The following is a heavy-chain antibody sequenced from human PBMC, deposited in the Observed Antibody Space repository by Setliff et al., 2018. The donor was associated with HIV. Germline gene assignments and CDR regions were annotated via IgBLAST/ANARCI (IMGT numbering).Heavy chain of an antibody. CDR1: GYTLAALS. CDR2: FDPEDGET. CDR3: ATDPGYSSTWYSESFQH. J-gene: IGHJ1*01. Sequence: ASVKVSCKVFGYTLAALSIHWVRQAPGKGLEWMANFDPEDGETFYAQKFQGRLTMTEDTSTDTAYMELSSLRSDDTAMYYCATDPGYSSTWYSESFQHWGQGT. D-gene: IGHD6-13*01. V-gene: IGHV1-24*01.